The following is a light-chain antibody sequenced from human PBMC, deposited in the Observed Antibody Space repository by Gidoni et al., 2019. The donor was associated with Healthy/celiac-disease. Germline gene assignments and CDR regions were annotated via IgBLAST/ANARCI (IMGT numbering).Light chain of an antibody. CDR1: QCISSY. V-gene: IGKV1-8*01. Sequence: AIRMTQSPSSFSASTGDRATITCRASQCISSYLAWYQQKPGKAPKFLIYAASTLQSGVPSRFSGSGSGTDFTLTISCLQSEDFATYYCQQYYSYLRTFXEXTKVEIK. CDR3: QQYYSYLRT. J-gene: IGKJ1*01. CDR2: AAS.